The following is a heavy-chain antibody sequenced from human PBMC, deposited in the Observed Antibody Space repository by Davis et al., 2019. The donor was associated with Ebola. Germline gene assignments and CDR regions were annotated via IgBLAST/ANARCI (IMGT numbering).Heavy chain of an antibody. Sequence: GESLKISCAASGFTFSSYAMHWVRQAPGKGLEWVAVISYDGSNKYYADSVKGRFTISRDNSKNTLYLQMNSLRAEDTAVYYCARYGSMATPPFDYWGQGTLVTVSS. CDR1: GFTFSSYA. V-gene: IGHV3-30-3*01. CDR3: ARYGSMATPPFDY. J-gene: IGHJ4*02. D-gene: IGHD5-24*01. CDR2: ISYDGSNK.